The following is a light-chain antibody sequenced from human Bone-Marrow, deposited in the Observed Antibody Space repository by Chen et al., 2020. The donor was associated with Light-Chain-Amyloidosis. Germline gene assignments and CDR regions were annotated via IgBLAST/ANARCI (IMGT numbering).Light chain of an antibody. J-gene: IGKJ4*01. Sequence: DFQLTQSPSSLSASVGDRVTITCQASQDITNYLNWYQQKPGRAPKLLIFDSSNMAGGVPSRFSGSGSGSTFSLTISSLEPEDVATYFCQQYDKLPLTFGGGTKVEIK. CDR2: DSS. CDR3: QQYDKLPLT. V-gene: IGKV1-33*01. CDR1: QDITNY.